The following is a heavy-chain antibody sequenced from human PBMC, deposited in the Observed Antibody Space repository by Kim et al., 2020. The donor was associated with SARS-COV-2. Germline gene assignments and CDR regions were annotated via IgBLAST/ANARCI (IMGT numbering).Heavy chain of an antibody. CDR2: ISSGGSNT. J-gene: IGHJ4*02. Sequence: GGSLRLSCAASGFTFSNFGMSWVRQAPGKGLEWVSGISSGGSNTYYADSVKGRFTISRDNSKNTLYLHMNSLRVEDTAVFYCAARYLYLEWWGQGTLVTVSS. CDR1: GFTFSNFG. D-gene: IGHD3-9*01. V-gene: IGHV3-23*01. CDR3: AARYLYLEW.